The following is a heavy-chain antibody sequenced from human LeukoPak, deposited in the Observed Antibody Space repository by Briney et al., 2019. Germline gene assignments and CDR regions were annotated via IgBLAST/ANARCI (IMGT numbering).Heavy chain of an antibody. Sequence: GGSLRLSCAASGFTFSSYWMSWVRQAPGKGLEWLANIKRDGSEKYYVDSVKGRFTISRDNAKNSLYLQMNSLRAEDTAVYYCAREGNQWLELYYFDYWGQGTLVTVSS. V-gene: IGHV3-7*01. CDR1: GFTFSSYW. CDR2: IKRDGSEK. D-gene: IGHD6-19*01. J-gene: IGHJ4*02. CDR3: AREGNQWLELYYFDY.